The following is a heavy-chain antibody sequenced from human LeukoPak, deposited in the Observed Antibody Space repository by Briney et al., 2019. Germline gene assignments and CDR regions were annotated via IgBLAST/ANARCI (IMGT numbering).Heavy chain of an antibody. CDR3: ARGVVAATFYYYMDV. D-gene: IGHD2-15*01. CDR2: INPSSGGT. Sequence: ASVKVSCKPSGYTFTGYFIQWVRQAPGQGLEWMGWINPSSGGTNYPQKFQGRVTMSRDTFLSTAYMEVSGLTSDDTAVYYCARGVVAATFYYYMDVWGKGTTVTVAS. CDR1: GYTFTGYF. V-gene: IGHV1-2*02. J-gene: IGHJ6*03.